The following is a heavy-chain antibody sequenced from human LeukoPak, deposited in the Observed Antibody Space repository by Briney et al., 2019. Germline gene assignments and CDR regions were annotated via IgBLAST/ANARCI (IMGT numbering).Heavy chain of an antibody. V-gene: IGHV3-23*01. CDR1: GFTFSSYA. J-gene: IGHJ4*02. Sequence: GGSLRLSCAASGFTFSSYAMSWVRPAPGKGLEWVSAISGSGGSTYYADSVKGRFTISRDNSKNTLYLQMNSLRAEDTAVYYCAKDRWAYSSGSYFDYWGQGTLVTVSS. D-gene: IGHD3-10*01. CDR3: AKDRWAYSSGSYFDY. CDR2: ISGSGGST.